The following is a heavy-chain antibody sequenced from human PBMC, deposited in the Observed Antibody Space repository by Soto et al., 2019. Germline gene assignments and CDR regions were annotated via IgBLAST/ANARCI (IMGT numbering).Heavy chain of an antibody. J-gene: IGHJ4*02. CDR3: ATGAAFYYDTSRF. D-gene: IGHD3-22*01. Sequence: QVQLVESGGGVVQSGGSLRLSCADPAFSFNKYALHWIRQAPGEGLEWVAVLSPNGENQYYRDSVRGRCTISRDTSKSTLYLQMTNLRPEDTTVYYCATGAAFYYDTSRFWGKGTLVTVSS. CDR2: LSPNGENQ. V-gene: IGHV3-30*04. CDR1: AFSFNKYA.